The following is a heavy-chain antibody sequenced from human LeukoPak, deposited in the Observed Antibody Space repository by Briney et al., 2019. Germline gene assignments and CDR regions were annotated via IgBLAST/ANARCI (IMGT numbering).Heavy chain of an antibody. CDR3: ARDTGTYYYGSGSQHAFDM. J-gene: IGHJ3*02. CDR1: GGSISSSNCY. V-gene: IGHV4-39*02. D-gene: IGHD3-10*01. CDR2: INHSGST. Sequence: SETLSLTCTVSGGSISSSNCYWSWIRQPPGKGLEWIGEINHSGSTNYNPSLKSRVTISVDTSKKQFSLKLSSVTAADTALYYCARDTGTYYYGSGSQHAFDMWGQGTMVTVSS.